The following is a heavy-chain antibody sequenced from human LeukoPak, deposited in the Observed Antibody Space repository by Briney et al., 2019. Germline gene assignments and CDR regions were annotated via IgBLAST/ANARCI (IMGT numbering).Heavy chain of an antibody. Sequence: GESLKISCKGSGYSFTSYWIGWVRQMPGKGLEWMGIIYPGDSDTRYSPSFQGQVTISADKSISTAYLQWSSLKASDTAMYYCARSTVTTGEIGAFDIWGQGTMVTVSS. CDR1: GYSFTSYW. V-gene: IGHV5-51*01. J-gene: IGHJ3*02. CDR2: IYPGDSDT. D-gene: IGHD4-17*01. CDR3: ARSTVTTGEIGAFDI.